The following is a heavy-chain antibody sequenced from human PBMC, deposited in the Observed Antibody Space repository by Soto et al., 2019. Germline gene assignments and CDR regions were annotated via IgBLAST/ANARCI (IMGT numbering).Heavy chain of an antibody. J-gene: IGHJ5*02. Sequence: EVQLLESGGGLVQPGGSLRLSCAASGFTFSSYAMSWVRQAPGKGLEWVSAISGSGGSTYYADSVRGRFTISRDNAKKSLYLQMNTLRAEDTAVYYCARDLGPYYYDSSGYTPWGQGTLVTVSS. V-gene: IGHV3-23*01. CDR1: GFTFSSYA. CDR3: ARDLGPYYYDSSGYTP. CDR2: ISGSGGST. D-gene: IGHD3-22*01.